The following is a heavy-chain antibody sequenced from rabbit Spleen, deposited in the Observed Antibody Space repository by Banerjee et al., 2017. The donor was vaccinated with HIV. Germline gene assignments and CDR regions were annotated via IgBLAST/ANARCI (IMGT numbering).Heavy chain of an antibody. D-gene: IGHD7-1*01. CDR2: IHAGSGNT. J-gene: IGHJ3*01. CDR3: ARSAGYISYAMDL. Sequence: QALLVESGGGLVQPEGSPTLASTASGFSFNNNYYLCWVHQAPGKGLEWIGSIHAGSGNTYYAAWAKGRFTISKTSSTTVTLQMTSLTAADTASYFCARSAGYISYAMDLWGPGTLVTVS. CDR1: GFSFNNNYY. V-gene: IGHV1S45*01.